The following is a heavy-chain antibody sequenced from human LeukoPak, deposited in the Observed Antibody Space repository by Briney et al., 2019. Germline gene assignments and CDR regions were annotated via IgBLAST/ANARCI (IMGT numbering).Heavy chain of an antibody. D-gene: IGHD4-11*01. CDR2: ISAYNGNT. V-gene: IGHV1-18*01. Sequence: ASVKVSCKASGYTFTSYGISWVRQAPGQGLEWMGWISAYNGNTNYAQKLQGRVTMTTDTSTSTAYMELRSLRSDDTAVYYCARTNLQIHVDYGMDVWGQGTTVTVSS. CDR3: ARTNLQIHVDYGMDV. J-gene: IGHJ6*02. CDR1: GYTFTSYG.